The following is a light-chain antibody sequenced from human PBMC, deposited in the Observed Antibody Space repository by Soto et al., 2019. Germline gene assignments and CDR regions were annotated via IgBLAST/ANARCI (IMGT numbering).Light chain of an antibody. J-gene: IGKJ1*01. CDR2: DAS. V-gene: IGKV1-39*01. CDR1: QKVXND. Sequence: IRVTQSASSLSASVRDSVTIACRASQKVXNDFNWYQQKPGRAPKFLXYDASSLPSGVPSRFSGGGSGTDFTLTITSLQPEDFANYYWQQSYRSPLTFGQGTKVDIK. CDR3: QQSYRSPLT.